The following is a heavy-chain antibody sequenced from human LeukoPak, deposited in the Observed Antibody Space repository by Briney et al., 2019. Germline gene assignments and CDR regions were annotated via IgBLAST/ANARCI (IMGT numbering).Heavy chain of an antibody. CDR2: IFYSGST. J-gene: IGHJ4*02. CDR3: AGHRVASGRSTGLDY. Sequence: SSETLSLTCTVSGGSISSYYWSWIRQPPGKGLEWIWYIFYSGSTNYNPSLKSRVTILVDTSKNQFSLKLSSVTAADTAIYYCAGHRVASGRSTGLDYWGQGTLVTVSS. D-gene: IGHD6-19*01. V-gene: IGHV4-59*08. CDR1: GGSISSYY.